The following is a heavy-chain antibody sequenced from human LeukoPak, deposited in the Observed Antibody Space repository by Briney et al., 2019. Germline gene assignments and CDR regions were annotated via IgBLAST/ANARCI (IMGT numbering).Heavy chain of an antibody. J-gene: IGHJ5*02. CDR3: ATLTGDSSEDWFDP. CDR1: GFSFSDYS. V-gene: IGHV3-21*01. D-gene: IGHD6-25*01. Sequence: PGGSLRLSCATSGFSFSDYSMNWVRQARGKGLEWVSSISSSSSYIYYADSVKGRFTISRDNAKNSLYLQMNSLRAEDTAVYYCATLTGDSSEDWFDPWGQGTLVTVSS. CDR2: ISSSSSYI.